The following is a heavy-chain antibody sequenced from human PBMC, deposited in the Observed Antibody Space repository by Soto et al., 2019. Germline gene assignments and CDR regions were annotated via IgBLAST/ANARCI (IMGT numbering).Heavy chain of an antibody. D-gene: IGHD6-13*01. J-gene: IGHJ4*02. CDR2: ISGTDGST. Sequence: EVQLLESGGGLVQPGGSLRLSCVASGFSFSSYAMTWVRQAPGKGLGWVSVISGTDGSTYYAHSVKGRFTISGDNSKNTLYLQMSSLRAEDTAVYYCAKNRERDAWYEDYWGQGTLVTVSS. CDR1: GFSFSSYA. CDR3: AKNRERDAWYEDY. V-gene: IGHV3-23*01.